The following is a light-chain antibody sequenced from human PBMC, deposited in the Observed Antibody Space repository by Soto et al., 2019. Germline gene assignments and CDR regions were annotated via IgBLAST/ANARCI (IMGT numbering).Light chain of an antibody. CDR2: AAS. Sequence: DIQMTQSPSSLSASVGDRVTITCRASQSISSYLQWYKQKRGTAPKLLIYAASSLQSGVPSRFSGSGCGTDFTLIISSLQPEYFATYYCQQSYSTWTFGQGTKVDIK. CDR1: QSISSY. CDR3: QQSYSTWT. V-gene: IGKV1-39*01. J-gene: IGKJ1*01.